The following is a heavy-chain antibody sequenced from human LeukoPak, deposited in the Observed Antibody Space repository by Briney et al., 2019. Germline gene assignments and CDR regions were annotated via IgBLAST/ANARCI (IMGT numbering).Heavy chain of an antibody. Sequence: SETLSLTCTVSGGSISSGTYYWTWIRQPAGKGLEWIGRMHTSGSTNYNPSLKSRVTISVDASKNQFSLKLSSVIAADTAVYYCARDDTSGGYYEFGYWGQGTLVTVSS. CDR2: MHTSGST. CDR3: ARDDTSGGYYEFGY. V-gene: IGHV4-61*02. D-gene: IGHD6-19*01. J-gene: IGHJ4*02. CDR1: GGSISSGTYY.